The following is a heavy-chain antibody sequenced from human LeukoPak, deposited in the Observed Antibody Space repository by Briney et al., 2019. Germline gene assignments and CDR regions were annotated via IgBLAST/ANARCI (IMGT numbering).Heavy chain of an antibody. V-gene: IGHV3-21*01. Sequence: GGSLRLSCAASGFTFSSYSMNWVRQAPGKGLEWVSSISSSSSYIYYADSVKGRFTISRDNAKNSLYPQMNSLRAEDTAVYYCARDSGVATIIARGDYYYYGMDVWGQGTTVTVSS. CDR3: ARDSGVATIIARGDYYYYGMDV. CDR1: GFTFSSYS. J-gene: IGHJ6*02. CDR2: ISSSSSYI. D-gene: IGHD5-12*01.